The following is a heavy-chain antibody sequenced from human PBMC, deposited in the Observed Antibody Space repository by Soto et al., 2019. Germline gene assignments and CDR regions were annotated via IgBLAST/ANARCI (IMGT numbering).Heavy chain of an antibody. CDR2: IVVGSGNT. V-gene: IGHV1-58*01. CDR1: GFTFTSSA. CDR3: AADGYSYSVGLDY. J-gene: IGHJ4*02. D-gene: IGHD5-18*01. Sequence: GASVKVSCKASGFTFTSSAVQWVRQACGQRLEWIGWIVVGSGNTNYAQKFQERVTITRDMSTSTAYMELSSLRSEDTAVYYCAADGYSYSVGLDYWGQGTLVTVSS.